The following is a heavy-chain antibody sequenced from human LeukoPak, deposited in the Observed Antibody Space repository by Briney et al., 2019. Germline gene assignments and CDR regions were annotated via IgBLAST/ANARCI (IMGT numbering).Heavy chain of an antibody. D-gene: IGHD6-13*01. CDR3: ARDLFSGSWYNWFDP. Sequence: PSETLSLTCTVSGGSISSSTYYSGSSRQPPGKGLEWIGSIFYSVRTYYTPSLKSRVTMSVDTSNTQFSLRLGSVNAADTAVYYCARDLFSGSWYNWFDPWGQGTLVTVSS. J-gene: IGHJ5*02. CDR2: IFYSVRT. CDR1: GGSISSSTYY. V-gene: IGHV4-39*07.